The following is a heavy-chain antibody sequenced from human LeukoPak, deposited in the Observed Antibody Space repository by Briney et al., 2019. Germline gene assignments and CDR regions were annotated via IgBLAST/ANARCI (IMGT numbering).Heavy chain of an antibody. CDR3: ARGSGSYGSNMDV. J-gene: IGHJ6*03. V-gene: IGHV4-39*07. D-gene: IGHD3-10*01. CDR2: IYYSGST. CDR1: GGSISSSSYY. Sequence: SETLSLTCTVSGGSISSSSYYWGWIRQPPGKGLKWIGSIYYSGSTYYNPSLKNRVTISVDTPKNQFSLKLNSVTVADTAIYYCARGSGSYGSNMDVWGKGTTVTVSS.